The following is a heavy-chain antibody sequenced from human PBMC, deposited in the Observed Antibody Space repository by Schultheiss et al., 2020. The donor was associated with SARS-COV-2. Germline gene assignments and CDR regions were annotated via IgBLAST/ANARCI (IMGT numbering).Heavy chain of an antibody. Sequence: SETLSLTCTVSGGSISSYYWSWIRQPPGKGLEWIGYIYYSGSTNYNPSLKSRVTISVDTSKNQFSLKLSSVTAADTAVYYCARQQWLVSSFDYWGQGTLVTVSS. D-gene: IGHD6-19*01. CDR2: IYYSGST. J-gene: IGHJ4*02. CDR3: ARQQWLVSSFDY. CDR1: GGSISSYY. V-gene: IGHV4-59*08.